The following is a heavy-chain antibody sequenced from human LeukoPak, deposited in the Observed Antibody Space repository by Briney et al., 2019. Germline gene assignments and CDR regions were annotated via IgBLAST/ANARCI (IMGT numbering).Heavy chain of an antibody. CDR3: ARGQWLPRWIDY. Sequence: SETLSLTCTVSGGSISSYYWSWIRQPPGKGLEWIGYIYYSGSTNYNPSLKSRVTISVDTSKNQFSLRLSPVTAADTAVYYCARGQWLPRWIDYWGQGTLVTVSS. CDR1: GGSISSYY. CDR2: IYYSGST. V-gene: IGHV4-59*01. J-gene: IGHJ4*02. D-gene: IGHD6-19*01.